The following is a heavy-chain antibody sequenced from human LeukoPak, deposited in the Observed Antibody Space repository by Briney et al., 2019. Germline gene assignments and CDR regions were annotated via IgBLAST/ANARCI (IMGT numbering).Heavy chain of an antibody. Sequence: PGGSLRLSCAASGFTFSNFAMTWVRQAPGKGLEWVSSIVGSSSTYYADSLKGRFTISRDNAKNSLYLQMNSLRAEDTAVYYCARIGAGSSRDYWGQGTLVAVSS. J-gene: IGHJ4*02. D-gene: IGHD6-13*01. CDR2: IVGSSST. CDR3: ARIGAGSSRDY. CDR1: GFTFSNFA. V-gene: IGHV3-21*01.